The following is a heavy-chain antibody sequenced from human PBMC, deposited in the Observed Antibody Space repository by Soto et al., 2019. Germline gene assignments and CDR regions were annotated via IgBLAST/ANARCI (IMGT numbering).Heavy chain of an antibody. V-gene: IGHV1-69*02. CDR1: GGTFSSYT. J-gene: IGHJ3*02. D-gene: IGHD3-3*01. CDR3: ARYLGWTDNAFDI. Sequence: QVQLVQSGAEVKKPGSSVKVSCKASGGTFSSYTISWVRQAPGQGLEWMGRIIPILGIAHYTQKFQGRVTXTXDXHTSTAYMELSSLRSEDTAVYYCARYLGWTDNAFDIWGQGTMVTVSS. CDR2: IIPILGIA.